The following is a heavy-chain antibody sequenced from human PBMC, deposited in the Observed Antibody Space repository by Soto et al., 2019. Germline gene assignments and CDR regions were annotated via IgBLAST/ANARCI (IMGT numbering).Heavy chain of an antibody. J-gene: IGHJ4*02. CDR3: ARDPGWSSSWVYFDY. CDR1: GFTLSSYG. D-gene: IGHD6-13*01. V-gene: IGHV3-33*01. CDR2: IWYDGTNK. Sequence: ESGGGVVQPGRSLRLSCAASGFTLSSYGMHWVRQAPGKGLEWVAGIWYDGTNKHYADSVKGRFTISRDKSKLYLQMNSLRAEDTAVYFCARDPGWSSSWVYFDYWGQGTLVTVSS.